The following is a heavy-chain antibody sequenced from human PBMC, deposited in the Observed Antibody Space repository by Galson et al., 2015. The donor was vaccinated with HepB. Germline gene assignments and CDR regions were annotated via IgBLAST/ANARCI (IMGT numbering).Heavy chain of an antibody. J-gene: IGHJ3*01. V-gene: IGHV4-59*01. D-gene: IGHD3-16*01. CDR2: ISHSGRT. Sequence: TLSLTCTVSGGSISSDYWGWIRQPPGKGLEWIGHISHSGRTNYNPSLNSRVTISLDTSKNQLSLKLTSVTAADTAVYFCARAPVYPHWRSAFDLWGQGTMATVSS. CDR1: GGSISSDY. CDR3: ARAPVYPHWRSAFDL.